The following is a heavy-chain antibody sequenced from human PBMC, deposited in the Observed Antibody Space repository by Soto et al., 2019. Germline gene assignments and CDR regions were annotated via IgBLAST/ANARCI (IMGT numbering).Heavy chain of an antibody. CDR3: AREKVVPAAIRRYYYYYMDV. J-gene: IGHJ6*03. Sequence: QVQLQESGPGLVKPSQTLSLTCTVSGGSISSGGYYWSWIRQHPGKGLEWIGYIYYSGSTYYNPSLKSRVTISVDTSKNQFSLKLSSVTAADMAVYYCAREKVVPAAIRRYYYYYMDVWGKGTTVTVSS. V-gene: IGHV4-31*03. D-gene: IGHD2-2*01. CDR2: IYYSGST. CDR1: GGSISSGGYY.